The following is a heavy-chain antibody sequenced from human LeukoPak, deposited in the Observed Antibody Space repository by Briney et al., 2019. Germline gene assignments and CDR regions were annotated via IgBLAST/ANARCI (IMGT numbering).Heavy chain of an antibody. J-gene: IGHJ3*02. V-gene: IGHV3-30*03. D-gene: IGHD4-23*01. Sequence: GGSLRLSCLASGFTFRSFGMHWVRQAPGTGLEWVALISYDGSNKNYADSVKGRFTISRDNSKNILYLQMNSLRVEDTAVYFCARGYGGNSAAFDIWGQGTMVTVSS. CDR1: GFTFRSFG. CDR2: ISYDGSNK. CDR3: ARGYGGNSAAFDI.